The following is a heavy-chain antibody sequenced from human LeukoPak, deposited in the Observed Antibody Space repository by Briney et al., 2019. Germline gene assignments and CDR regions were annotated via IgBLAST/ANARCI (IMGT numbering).Heavy chain of an antibody. D-gene: IGHD3-3*01. Sequence: SETLSPTCTVSGGSISSSSYYWGWIRQPPGKGLEWIGSIYYSGSTYYNPSLKSRVTISVDTSKNQFSLKLSSVTAADTAVYYCARHLTNYFDYWGQGTLVTVSS. CDR1: GGSISSSSYY. J-gene: IGHJ4*02. CDR3: ARHLTNYFDY. V-gene: IGHV4-39*01. CDR2: IYYSGST.